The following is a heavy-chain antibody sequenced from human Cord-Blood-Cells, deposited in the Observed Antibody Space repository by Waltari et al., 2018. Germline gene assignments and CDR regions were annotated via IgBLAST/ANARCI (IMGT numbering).Heavy chain of an antibody. J-gene: IGHJ1*01. CDR3: ARSYGAAGTCCQH. Sequence: HVQLSQSRAAVKTPRASAQVSVTAPGYTVTGYYLRWARQAPGQGREGRGRINPNSGGTNNAQKFQSRVTMTRDTSIRTAYMELSRLRSDDTAVYYCARSYGAAGTCCQHWGQGTLVTVSS. CDR2: INPNSGGT. CDR1: GYTVTGYY. D-gene: IGHD6-13*01. V-gene: IGHV1-2*06.